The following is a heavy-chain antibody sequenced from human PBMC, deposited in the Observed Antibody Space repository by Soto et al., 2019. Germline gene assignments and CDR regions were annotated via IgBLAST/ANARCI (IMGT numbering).Heavy chain of an antibody. Sequence: VASVKVSCKASGYSFTGYYMHWVRQAPGQGLEWMGWINPNSGGTNYAQKFQGRVTMTRDTSISTAYMELSRLRSDDTAVYYCARGRPLSSNWHYYYGMDVWGQGTTVTVSS. D-gene: IGHD6-13*01. CDR1: GYSFTGYY. CDR2: INPNSGGT. J-gene: IGHJ6*02. CDR3: ARGRPLSSNWHYYYGMDV. V-gene: IGHV1-2*02.